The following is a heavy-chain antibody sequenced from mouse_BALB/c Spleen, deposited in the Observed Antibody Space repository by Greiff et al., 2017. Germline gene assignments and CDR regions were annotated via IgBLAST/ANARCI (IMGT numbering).Heavy chain of an antibody. CDR3: AKGDDYDWFAY. J-gene: IGHJ3*01. D-gene: IGHD2-4*01. V-gene: IGHV5-6-5*01. CDR1: GFTFSSYA. Sequence: EVQRVESGGGLVKPGGSLKLSCAASGFTFSSYAMSWVRQTPEKRLEWVESISSGGSTYYPDSVKGRFTISRDNARNILYLQMSSLRSEDTAMYYCAKGDDYDWFAYWGQGTLVTVSA. CDR2: ISSGGST.